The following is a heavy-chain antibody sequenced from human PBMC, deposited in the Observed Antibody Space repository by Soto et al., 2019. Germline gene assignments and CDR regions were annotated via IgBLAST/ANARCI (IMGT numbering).Heavy chain of an antibody. Sequence: SVKVSCKASGITFSTYAVQWMRQARGQRLEWMGRSGVGTGSTTYAQSVQKRIAMTRNMSTNTANMELSGLRPEDSAIYYLSADANRDEFWSSYPYYYYSMDVWGQGTTVTVSS. J-gene: IGHJ6*02. CDR1: GITFSTYA. D-gene: IGHD3-3*01. CDR2: SGVGTGST. V-gene: IGHV1-58*01. CDR3: SADANRDEFWSSYPYYYYSMDV.